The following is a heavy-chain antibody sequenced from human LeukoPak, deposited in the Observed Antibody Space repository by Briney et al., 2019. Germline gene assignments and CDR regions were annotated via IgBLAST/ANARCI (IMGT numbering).Heavy chain of an antibody. D-gene: IGHD6-19*01. CDR1: GGSFSGYY. CDR3: ARDNKQWLTLYYYYYYYMDV. J-gene: IGHJ6*03. V-gene: IGHV4-34*01. Sequence: SETLSLTCAVYGGSFSGYYWSWIRQPPGKGLEWIGEINHSGSTNYNPSLKSRVTISVDTSKNQFSLKLSSVTAADTAVYYCARDNKQWLTLYYYYYYYMDVWGKGTTVTVSS. CDR2: INHSGST.